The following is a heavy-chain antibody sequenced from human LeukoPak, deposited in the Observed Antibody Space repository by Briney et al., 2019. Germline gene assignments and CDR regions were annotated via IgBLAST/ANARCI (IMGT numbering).Heavy chain of an antibody. CDR1: GGPFSGYY. Sequence: PSETLSLTCAVYGGPFSGYYWSWIRQPPGKGLEWIGEINHSGSTNYNPSLKSRVTISVDTSKNQFSLKLSSVTAAVTAVYYCANRNSSGMDVWGQGTTVTVSS. V-gene: IGHV4-34*01. D-gene: IGHD1-14*01. CDR2: INHSGST. CDR3: ANRNSSGMDV. J-gene: IGHJ6*02.